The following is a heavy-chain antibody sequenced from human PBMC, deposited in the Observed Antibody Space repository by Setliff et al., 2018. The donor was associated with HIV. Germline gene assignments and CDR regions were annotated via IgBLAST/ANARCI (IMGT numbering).Heavy chain of an antibody. J-gene: IGHJ4*02. Sequence: GASVKVSCKASGGTFSSYSITWVRQAPGQGLEWVGGIIPIFGTTNYAQNFQGRVTISADESTSTAYMELSSLRSEDTAVYYCARDPGYRTSCYYFDYWGQGTLVTGSS. CDR3: ARDPGYRTSCYYFDY. CDR1: GGTFSSYS. V-gene: IGHV1-69*13. CDR2: IIPIFGTT. D-gene: IGHD6-13*01.